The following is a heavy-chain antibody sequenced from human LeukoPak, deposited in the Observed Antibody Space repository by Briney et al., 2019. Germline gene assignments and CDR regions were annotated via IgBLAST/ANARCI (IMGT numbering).Heavy chain of an antibody. J-gene: IGHJ4*02. CDR2: ISSSSTTI. V-gene: IGHV3-48*01. CDR3: AREAQDYYDSSGYGDY. Sequence: GGSLRLSCAASGFTFSTYSMNWVRQAPGKGLEWISYISSSSTTIYFPDSVKGRFTISRDNAKNSLYLQMNSLRAEDTAVYYCAREAQDYYDSSGYGDYWGQGTLVTVSS. CDR1: GFTFSTYS. D-gene: IGHD3-22*01.